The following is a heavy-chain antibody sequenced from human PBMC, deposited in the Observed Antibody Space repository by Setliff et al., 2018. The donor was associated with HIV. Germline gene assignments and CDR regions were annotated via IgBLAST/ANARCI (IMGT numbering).Heavy chain of an antibody. CDR2: IYYTGST. CDR3: ARAPFYYGSGSYQTFDY. J-gene: IGHJ4*02. CDR1: GGSISSGDYY. V-gene: IGHV4-31*03. D-gene: IGHD3-10*01. Sequence: KTSETLSLTCTASGGSISSGDYYWSWIRQHPRKGLEWIGYIYYTGSTYYNPSLKSRVTISVDTSKNQFSLKLSSVTAADTAVYYCARAPFYYGSGSYQTFDYWGQGTLVTVSS.